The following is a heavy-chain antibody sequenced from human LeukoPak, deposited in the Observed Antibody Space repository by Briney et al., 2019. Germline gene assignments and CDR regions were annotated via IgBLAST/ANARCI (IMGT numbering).Heavy chain of an antibody. V-gene: IGHV3-43*02. J-gene: IGHJ4*02. D-gene: IGHD5-18*01. Sequence: GGSLRLSCAASGFTFDDYAMHWVRQAPGKGLEWVSLISGDGGSTYYADSVKGRFTISRDNSKNSLYLQMNSLRTEDTALYYCAKDSGYSYGYYFDYWGKGTLVTVSS. CDR1: GFTFDDYA. CDR2: ISGDGGST. CDR3: AKDSGYSYGYYFDY.